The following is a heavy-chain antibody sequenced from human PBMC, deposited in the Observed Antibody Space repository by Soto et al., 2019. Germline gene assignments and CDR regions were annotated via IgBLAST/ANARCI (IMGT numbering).Heavy chain of an antibody. Sequence: QVQLVQSGAEVKRPGSSVQVSCEASGGTFSSLGFTWVRQAPGQGLEWMGGIIPISGRTTFAPKFLGRVTITADESTRTTYMELTALTSDDTAIYYCATRGTQGRWLEFADYWGQGTRVTVSS. D-gene: IGHD5-12*01. V-gene: IGHV1-69*01. CDR3: ATRGTQGRWLEFADY. CDR2: IIPISGRT. J-gene: IGHJ4*02. CDR1: GGTFSSLG.